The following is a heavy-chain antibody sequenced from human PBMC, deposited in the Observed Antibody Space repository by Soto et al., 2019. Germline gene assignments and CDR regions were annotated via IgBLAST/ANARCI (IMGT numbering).Heavy chain of an antibody. CDR3: ARNYGPGYTFDY. J-gene: IGHJ4*02. Sequence: SSETLSLTCTVSGGSISSYYWSWIRQPPGKGLELIVYIYYSGSTNYNPSLKSRVTISVDTSKNQFSLKLSSVTAADTAVYYCARNYGPGYTFDYWGQGTLVTVSS. D-gene: IGHD3-10*01. CDR2: IYYSGST. V-gene: IGHV4-59*08. CDR1: GGSISSYY.